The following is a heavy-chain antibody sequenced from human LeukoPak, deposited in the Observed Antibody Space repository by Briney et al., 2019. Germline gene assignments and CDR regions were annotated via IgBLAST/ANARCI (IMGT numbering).Heavy chain of an antibody. Sequence: SETLSLTCTVSGGSISSSSYYWGWIRQPPGKGLEWIGSIYYSGSTYHNPSLKSRVTISVDTSKNQFSLKLSSVTAADTAVYYCARVVTPAETPTLAWFDPWGQGTLVTVSS. CDR2: IYYSGST. V-gene: IGHV4-39*01. CDR3: ARVVTPAETPTLAWFDP. CDR1: GGSISSSSYY. D-gene: IGHD2-2*01. J-gene: IGHJ5*02.